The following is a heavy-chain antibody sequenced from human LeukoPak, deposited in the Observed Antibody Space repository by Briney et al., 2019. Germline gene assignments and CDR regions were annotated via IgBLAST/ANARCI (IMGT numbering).Heavy chain of an antibody. CDR1: GGSISSGSYY. CDR2: IYTSGST. D-gene: IGHD3-3*01. CDR3: ARQELIFGVANFDY. J-gene: IGHJ4*02. V-gene: IGHV4-61*02. Sequence: SETLSLTCTVSGGSISSGSYYWSWIRQPAGKGLEWIGRIYTSGSTNYNSSLKSRVTISVDTSKNQFSLKLSSVTAADTAVYYCARQELIFGVANFDYWGQGTLVTVSS.